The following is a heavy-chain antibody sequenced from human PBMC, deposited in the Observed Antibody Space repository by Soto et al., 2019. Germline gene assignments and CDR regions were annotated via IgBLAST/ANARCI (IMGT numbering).Heavy chain of an antibody. J-gene: IGHJ4*02. Sequence: QITLKESGPTLVKPTQTLTLTCTFSGLSLSTSGVGVGWIRQPPGKALEWLALIYWDDDKRYSPSLKSRLTITKDTSKNQVVLTMTNMDPVDTATYYCAHSGDYDSSGYYRNDFDYWGQGTLVTVSS. CDR3: AHSGDYDSSGYYRNDFDY. CDR1: GLSLSTSGVG. CDR2: IYWDDDK. V-gene: IGHV2-5*02. D-gene: IGHD3-22*01.